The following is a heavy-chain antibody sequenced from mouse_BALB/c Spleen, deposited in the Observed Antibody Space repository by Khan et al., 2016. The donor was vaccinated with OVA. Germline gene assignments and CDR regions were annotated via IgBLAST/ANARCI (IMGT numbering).Heavy chain of an antibody. V-gene: IGHV1S132*01. Sequence: QVRLQQSGAELAKPGASVKLSCRTSGYTFTNYWIPWVKQRPEQGLGWIGKIFPGTGTTYYNENFKGRATLTIDTASSTVSMHLSSLTYKDAAVYFCARGYFGNYDFAYWGQVTLVTVSA. D-gene: IGHD2-1*01. CDR2: IFPGTGTT. CDR3: ARGYFGNYDFAY. CDR1: GYTFTNYW. J-gene: IGHJ3*01.